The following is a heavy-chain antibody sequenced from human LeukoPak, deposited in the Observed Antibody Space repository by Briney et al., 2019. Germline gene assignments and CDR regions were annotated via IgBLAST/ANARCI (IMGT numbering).Heavy chain of an antibody. CDR1: GGSFSGYY. V-gene: IGHV4-34*01. Sequence: SETLSLTCDVYGGSFSGYYWSWIRQPPGKGLEWIGEINHSGSTNYNPSLKGRVTISVDTSKNQFSLKLSSVTAADTAVYYCARASGYCSGGSCPLLGIDYWGQGTLVTVSS. CDR2: INHSGST. D-gene: IGHD2-15*01. CDR3: ARASGYCSGGSCPLLGIDY. J-gene: IGHJ4*02.